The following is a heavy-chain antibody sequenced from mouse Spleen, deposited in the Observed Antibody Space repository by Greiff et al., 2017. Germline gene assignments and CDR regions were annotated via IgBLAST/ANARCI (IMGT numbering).Heavy chain of an antibody. CDR3: TLITTATAWFAY. CDR2: IDPENGDT. Sequence: VQLQQSGAELVRPGASVKLSCTASGFNIKDDYMHWVKQRPEQGLEWIGWIDPENGDTEYASKFQGKATITADTSSNTAYLQLSSLTSEDTAVYYCTLITTATAWFAYWGHGTLVTVSA. J-gene: IGHJ3*01. D-gene: IGHD1-2*01. V-gene: IGHV14-4*01. CDR1: GFNIKDDY.